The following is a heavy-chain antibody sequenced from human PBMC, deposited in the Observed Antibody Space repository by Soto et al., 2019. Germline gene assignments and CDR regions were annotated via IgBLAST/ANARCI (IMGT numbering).Heavy chain of an antibody. CDR1: GYTFTSYA. D-gene: IGHD5-12*01. J-gene: IGHJ6*02. CDR3: ARGNSGYDLYGMDV. V-gene: IGHV1-3*01. Sequence: GASVKVSCKASGYTFTSYAMHWVRQAPGQRLEWMGWINAGNGNTKYSQKFQGRVTITRDTSASTAYMELSSLRSEDTAVYYCARGNSGYDLYGMDVWGQGTTVTVS. CDR2: INAGNGNT.